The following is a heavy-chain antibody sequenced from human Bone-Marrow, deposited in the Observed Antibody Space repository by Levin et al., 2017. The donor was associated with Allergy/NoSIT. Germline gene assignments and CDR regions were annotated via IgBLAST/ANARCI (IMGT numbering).Heavy chain of an antibody. J-gene: IGHJ5*02. V-gene: IGHV4-31*03. Sequence: SETLSLTCTVSGGSISSGGYYWSWIRQHPGKGLEWIGYIYYSGSTYYNPSLKSRVTISVDTSKNQFSLKLSSVTAADTAVYYCARGYDILTGLNWFDPWGQGTLVTVSS. CDR1: GGSISSGGYY. CDR2: IYYSGST. CDR3: ARGYDILTGLNWFDP. D-gene: IGHD3-9*01.